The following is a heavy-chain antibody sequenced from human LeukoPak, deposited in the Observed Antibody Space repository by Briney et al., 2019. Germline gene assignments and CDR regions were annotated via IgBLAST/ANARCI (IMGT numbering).Heavy chain of an antibody. CDR2: INHSGST. D-gene: IGHD6-19*01. CDR1: GGSFSGYY. CDR3: ARGAVAGTGYYYMDV. Sequence: SSETLSPTCAVYGGSFSGYYCSWIRQPPGKGLEWIGEINHSGSTNYNPSLKSRVTISVDTSKNQFSLKLSSVTAADTAVYYCARGAVAGTGYYYMDVWGKGTTVTVSS. V-gene: IGHV4-34*01. J-gene: IGHJ6*03.